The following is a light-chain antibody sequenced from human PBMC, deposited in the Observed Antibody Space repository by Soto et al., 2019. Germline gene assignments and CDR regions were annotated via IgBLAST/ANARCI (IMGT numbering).Light chain of an antibody. CDR2: AVS. V-gene: IGLV2-8*01. Sequence: QSVLTQPPSASGSPGQSVTISCTGTSSDVGGYNSVSWYQHHPGKAPKLMIYAVSRRPSRVPDRFSGSKSGNTASLTVSGLQAEDEADYYCSSYSGSSNVVFGGGTKLTVL. CDR1: SSDVGGYNS. CDR3: SSYSGSSNVV. J-gene: IGLJ2*01.